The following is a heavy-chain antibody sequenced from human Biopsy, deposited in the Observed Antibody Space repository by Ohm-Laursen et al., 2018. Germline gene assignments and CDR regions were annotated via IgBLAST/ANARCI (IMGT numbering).Heavy chain of an antibody. Sequence: SETLSLTCAVFGKTFSDYQWSWIRQPPGEGLEWIGQINQAGTTNYNPSLKSRVSISAGASKYEFSLRLTSVTAADTAVYLCGNEVHGRDYWGLGAQVTVSS. D-gene: IGHD2-15*01. CDR1: GKTFSDYQ. CDR3: GNEVHGRDY. J-gene: IGHJ4*02. CDR2: INQAGTT. V-gene: IGHV4-34*08.